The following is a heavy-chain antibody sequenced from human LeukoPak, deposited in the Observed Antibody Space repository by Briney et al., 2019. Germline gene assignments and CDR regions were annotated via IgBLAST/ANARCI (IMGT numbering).Heavy chain of an antibody. CDR1: GFTSSSYS. CDR2: ISSSSSYI. V-gene: IGHV3-21*01. Sequence: GGSLRLSCAASGFTSSSYSMNWVRQAPGKGLEWVSSISSSSSYICYADSVKGRFTISRDNAKNSLYLQMNSLRAEDTAVYYCARDLYTPYDAFDIWGQGTMVTVSS. CDR3: ARDLYTPYDAFDI. J-gene: IGHJ3*02. D-gene: IGHD2-2*02.